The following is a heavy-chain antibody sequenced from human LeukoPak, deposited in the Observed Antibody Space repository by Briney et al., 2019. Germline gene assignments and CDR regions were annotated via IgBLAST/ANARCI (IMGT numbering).Heavy chain of an antibody. CDR3: ARDQGSYYDILTGFRGNYFDY. CDR2: IYYSGST. CDR1: GGSISSGDYY. Sequence: SETLSLTCTVSGGSISSGDYYWSRIRQPPGTGLEWIGYIYYSGSTYYNPSLKSRVTISVDTSKNQFSLKLSSVTAADTAVYYCARDQGSYYDILTGFRGNYFDYWGQGTLVTVSS. V-gene: IGHV4-30-4*01. D-gene: IGHD3-9*01. J-gene: IGHJ4*02.